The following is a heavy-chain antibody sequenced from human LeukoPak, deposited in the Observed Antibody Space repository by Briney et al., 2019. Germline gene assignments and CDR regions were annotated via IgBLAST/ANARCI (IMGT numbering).Heavy chain of an antibody. CDR1: GFTFSSYG. Sequence: GGSLRLSCAASGFTFSSYGMHWVRQAPGKGLEWVAVIWYDGSNKVYTDSVKGRFTISRDNSKNTLYLQMNSLRAEDTAVYYCAREESSPDGIDYWGQGTSVTVSS. CDR3: AREESSPDGIDY. J-gene: IGHJ4*02. V-gene: IGHV3-33*08. CDR2: IWYDGSNK. D-gene: IGHD6-19*01.